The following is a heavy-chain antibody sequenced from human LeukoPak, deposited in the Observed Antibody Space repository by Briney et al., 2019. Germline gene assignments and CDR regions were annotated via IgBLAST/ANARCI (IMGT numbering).Heavy chain of an antibody. Sequence: PGGSLRLSCAASGFTFSSYGMHWVRQAPGKGLEWVAVIWFDGSNKYYADSVKGRFTISRDNSKNTLYLQMNSLRAEDTAVYYCARNDGSGSYYLDYWGQGTLDTVSS. CDR2: IWFDGSNK. J-gene: IGHJ4*02. V-gene: IGHV3-33*01. D-gene: IGHD3-10*01. CDR1: GFTFSSYG. CDR3: ARNDGSGSYYLDY.